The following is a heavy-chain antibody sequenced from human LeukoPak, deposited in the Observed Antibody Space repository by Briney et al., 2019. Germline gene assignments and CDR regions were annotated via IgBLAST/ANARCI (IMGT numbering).Heavy chain of an antibody. V-gene: IGHV3-53*01. CDR1: GFTVITSD. CDR3: ARGVELLADNTEAD. J-gene: IGHJ4*02. CDR2: LYSDGNT. Sequence: GGSLRLACAPSGFTVITSDMSWVRQAPGKGLEWVSVLYSDGNTKYADSVQGRFTISRDNSKNTLYLEMNSLSPDDTAVYYCARGVELLADNTEADWGQGTLVTVSS. D-gene: IGHD1-7*01.